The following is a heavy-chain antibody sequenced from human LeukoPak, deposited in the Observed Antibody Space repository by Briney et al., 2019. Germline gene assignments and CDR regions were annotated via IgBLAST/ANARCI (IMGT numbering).Heavy chain of an antibody. D-gene: IGHD4-11*01. CDR1: GFTFSSYA. V-gene: IGHV3-23*01. CDR3: ATSSSTVIIYYYYYYMDV. CDR2: ISGSGGST. J-gene: IGHJ6*03. Sequence: GGSLRLSCAASGFTFSSYAMSWVRQAPGKGLEWVSAISGSGGSTYYADSVKGRVTISRDNSKNTLYLQMNSLRAEDTAVYYCATSSSTVIIYYYYYYMDVWGKGTTVTVSS.